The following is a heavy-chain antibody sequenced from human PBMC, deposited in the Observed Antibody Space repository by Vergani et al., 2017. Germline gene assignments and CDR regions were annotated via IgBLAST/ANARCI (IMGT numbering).Heavy chain of an antibody. V-gene: IGHV3-7*03. CDR2: IKQDGSEK. CDR1: GFTFSSYW. CDR3: ARDLEYCSGGGCHSGVEYGRDAFDI. D-gene: IGHD2-15*01. J-gene: IGHJ3*02. Sequence: EVQLVESGGGLVQPGGSLRLSCAASGFTFSSYWMSWVRQAPGKGLEWVANIKQDGSEKYYVDSVKGRFTISRDNAKNSLYLQMNSLRAEDTAVYYCARDLEYCSGGGCHSGVEYGRDAFDIWGQGTMVTVSS.